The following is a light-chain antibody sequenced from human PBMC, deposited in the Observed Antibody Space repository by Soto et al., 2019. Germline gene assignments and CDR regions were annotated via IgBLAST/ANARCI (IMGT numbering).Light chain of an antibody. CDR2: GAS. V-gene: IGKV3-20*01. CDR3: QQYGSSLWT. Sequence: EIGITQAPASMSVSPGESATLSCSASLSISTHLAWYQQKPGQAPRLLIYGASSRATGIPDRFSGSGSGTDFTLTISRLEPEDFTVYYCQQYGSSLWTFGQGTKVDI. J-gene: IGKJ1*01. CDR1: LSISTH.